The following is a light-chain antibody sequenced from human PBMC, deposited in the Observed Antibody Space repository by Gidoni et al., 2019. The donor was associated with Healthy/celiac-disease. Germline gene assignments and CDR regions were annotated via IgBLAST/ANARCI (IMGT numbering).Light chain of an antibody. CDR2: AAS. Sequence: IQLTQSPSSLSASVGDRVTITCRARQGISSYLAWYQQKQGKAPKLLIYAASTLQSGVPSRFSGSGSGTDFTLTISSLQPEDFATYYCQQLNSYPLTFGGGTKVEIK. CDR3: QQLNSYPLT. V-gene: IGKV1-9*01. CDR1: QGISSY. J-gene: IGKJ4*01.